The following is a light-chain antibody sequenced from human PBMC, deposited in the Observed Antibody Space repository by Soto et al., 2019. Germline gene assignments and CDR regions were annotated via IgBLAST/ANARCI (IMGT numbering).Light chain of an antibody. J-gene: IGKJ4*01. CDR1: QSVSNN. CDR2: GAS. V-gene: IGKV3D-15*01. Sequence: EIVLTQSPATLSVSPGERAALSCRASQSVSNNLAWYQQRPGQPPRLLIFGASTRATGIPARFSGSGSEAEFALTISTLQSEAFAVYYCQQYSVWPLTFGGGTKVEIK. CDR3: QQYSVWPLT.